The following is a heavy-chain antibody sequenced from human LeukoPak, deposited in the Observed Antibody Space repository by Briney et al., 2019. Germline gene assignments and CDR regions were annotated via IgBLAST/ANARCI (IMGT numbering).Heavy chain of an antibody. CDR3: TRGGRYFDY. V-gene: IGHV4-34*01. Sequence: SETLSLTCAVYGGSFSGYYWSWIRQPPGKGLEWIGSIYYSGSTYYNPSLKSRVTISVDTSKNQFSLKLSSVTAADTAVYYCTRGGRYFDYWRQGTLVTVST. J-gene: IGHJ4*02. CDR1: GGSFSGYY. CDR2: IYYSGST. D-gene: IGHD3-10*01.